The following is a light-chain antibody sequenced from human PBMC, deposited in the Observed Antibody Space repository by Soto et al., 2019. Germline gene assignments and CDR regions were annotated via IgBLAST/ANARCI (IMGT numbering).Light chain of an antibody. J-gene: IGKJ1*01. CDR3: QHYGSTPRT. Sequence: EIVLTQSPGTLSLSPGDRATLSCRASQSVSSSYLAWYQQKPGQAPRLLIYGASSRATGIPDRFSGSGSGTDFTLTISRLGPEDFAVYYCQHYGSTPRTFGQGTKVEIK. CDR1: QSVSSSY. CDR2: GAS. V-gene: IGKV3-20*01.